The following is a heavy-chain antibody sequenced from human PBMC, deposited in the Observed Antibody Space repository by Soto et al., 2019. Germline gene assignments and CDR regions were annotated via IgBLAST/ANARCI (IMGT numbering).Heavy chain of an antibody. J-gene: IGHJ2*01. CDR2: ISYDGSNK. CDR3: AKEEVPPDGSSSSLWYFDL. CDR1: GFTFSSYG. D-gene: IGHD6-6*01. Sequence: PGGSLRLSCAASGFTFSSYGMHRVRQAPGKGLEWVAVISYDGSNKYYADSVKGRFTISRDNSKNTLYLQMNSLRAEDTAVYYCAKEEVPPDGSSSSLWYFDLWGRGTLVTVSS. V-gene: IGHV3-30*18.